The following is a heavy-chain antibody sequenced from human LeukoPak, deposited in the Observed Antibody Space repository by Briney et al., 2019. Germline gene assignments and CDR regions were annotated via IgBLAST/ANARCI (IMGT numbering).Heavy chain of an antibody. CDR1: GGTFSSYA. V-gene: IGHV1-69*13. D-gene: IGHD3-22*01. J-gene: IGHJ3*02. CDR2: IIPIFGTA. CDR3: ARLYYYDSSGYYLPPAAFDI. Sequence: GASVKVSCKASGGTFSSYAISWVRQAPGQGLEWMGGIIPIFGTANYAQKFQGRVTITADESTSTAYMELSSLRSEDTAVYYCARLYYYDSSGYYLPPAAFDIWGQGTMVTVSS.